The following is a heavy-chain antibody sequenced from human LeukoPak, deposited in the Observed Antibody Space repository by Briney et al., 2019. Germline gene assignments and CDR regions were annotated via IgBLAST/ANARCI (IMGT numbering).Heavy chain of an antibody. Sequence: GGSLRLSCAASGFTFSSYSMNWVRQAPGKGLEWVSSISSSSSYIYYADSVKGRFTISRDNAKNSLYLQMNSLRAEDTAVYYCASDPGRVNWNYVAYYYYYMDVWGKGTTVTVSS. CDR2: ISSSSSYI. V-gene: IGHV3-21*01. CDR1: GFTFSSYS. J-gene: IGHJ6*03. D-gene: IGHD1-7*01. CDR3: ASDPGRVNWNYVAYYYYYMDV.